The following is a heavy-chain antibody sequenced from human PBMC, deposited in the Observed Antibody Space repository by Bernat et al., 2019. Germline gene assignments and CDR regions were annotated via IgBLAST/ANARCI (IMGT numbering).Heavy chain of an antibody. CDR3: AREDSSSWYYYYYGMDV. Sequence: EVQLVESGGGLVQPGGSLRLSCTAPGFTFSSYAMHWVRQAPGKGLEYVSAISSNGGSTYYANSVKGRFTISRDNSKNTLYLQMGSLRAEDMAVYYCAREDSSSWYYYYYGMDVWGQGTTVTVSS. V-gene: IGHV3-64*01. CDR1: GFTFSSYA. CDR2: ISSNGGST. J-gene: IGHJ6*02. D-gene: IGHD6-13*01.